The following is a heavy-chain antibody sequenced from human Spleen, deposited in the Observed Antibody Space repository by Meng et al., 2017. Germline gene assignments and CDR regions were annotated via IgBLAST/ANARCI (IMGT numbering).Heavy chain of an antibody. CDR3: ARKAGNCISTTCYSLDY. CDR1: GGIFSNYV. Sequence: SVKVSCKAPGGIFSNYVIGWVRQAPGQGLEWMGGINAVFGTTNYAQKFQGRVTITTDESTSTVYMELTRLTSEDTAVYFCARKAGNCISTTCYSLDYWGQGTLVNGAS. CDR2: INAVFGTT. V-gene: IGHV1-69*05. J-gene: IGHJ4*02. D-gene: IGHD2-2*01.